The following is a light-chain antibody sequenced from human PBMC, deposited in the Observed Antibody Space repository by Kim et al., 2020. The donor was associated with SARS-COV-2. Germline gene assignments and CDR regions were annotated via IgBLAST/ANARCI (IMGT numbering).Light chain of an antibody. CDR3: EKYNNWPLT. Sequence: EIVMTQSPATLSVSPGERATLSCRASQSVSSNLAWYQQKPGQAPRLLNYGASTRATGIPARFSGSGSGTEFTLTISSLQSEDFAVYYCEKYNNWPLTFGGGTKVDIK. CDR2: GAS. CDR1: QSVSSN. J-gene: IGKJ4*01. V-gene: IGKV3-15*01.